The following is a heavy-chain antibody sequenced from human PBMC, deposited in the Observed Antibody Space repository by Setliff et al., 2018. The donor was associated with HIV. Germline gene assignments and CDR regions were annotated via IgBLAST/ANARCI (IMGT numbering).Heavy chain of an antibody. V-gene: IGHV3-48*03. CDR1: GFIFSSYE. CDR2: IGGHGSII. Sequence: GGSLRLSCATSGFIFSSYEMNWVRQAPGKGLEWISFIGGHGSIIHYADSGKGRFTISRDNAKNSVYLQMHSLRAEDTAVYYCARAEVAMVRGHDYWGQGTLVTVSS. D-gene: IGHD3-10*01. CDR3: ARAEVAMVRGHDY. J-gene: IGHJ4*02.